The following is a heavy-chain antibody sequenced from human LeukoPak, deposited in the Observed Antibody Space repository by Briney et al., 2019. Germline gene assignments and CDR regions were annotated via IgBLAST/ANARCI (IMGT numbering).Heavy chain of an antibody. CDR1: GFTFSSYA. J-gene: IGHJ4*02. CDR2: TWFDGSNT. V-gene: IGHV3-30*04. D-gene: IGHD6-19*01. Sequence: GGPLRLSCAASGFTFSSYAMHCVRQAPGKGPEWVAVTWFDGSNTYYAVSVKGRFTISRDNSTNTLYLQMNSLRAEDTAVYYCARGLYRQWLVGLDCWGQRTLVAVSS. CDR3: ARGLYRQWLVGLDC.